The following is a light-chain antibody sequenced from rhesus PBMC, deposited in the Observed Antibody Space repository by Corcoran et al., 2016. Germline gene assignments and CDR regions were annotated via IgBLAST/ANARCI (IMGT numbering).Light chain of an antibody. V-gene: IGKV4-1*01. CDR3: QQYYSSPYS. J-gene: IGKJ2*01. CDR2: WAA. Sequence: DIVMTQSPDSLAVSLGERVTINCKSSQSLLYSSNHKNYLAWYQQKTGQAPKLLIYWAATRESGVPNRFRGSGSGTDFTLTISGLQAEDVAVYYCQQYYSSPYSFGQGTKVEIK. CDR1: QSLLYSSNHKNY.